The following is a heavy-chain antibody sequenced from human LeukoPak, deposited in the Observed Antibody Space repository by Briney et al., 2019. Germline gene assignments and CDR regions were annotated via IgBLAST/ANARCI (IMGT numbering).Heavy chain of an antibody. CDR1: GGSISSYY. V-gene: IGHV4-59*01. CDR2: IYYSGST. D-gene: IGHD5-18*01. J-gene: IGHJ4*02. CDR3: ARVLRGYSYVFDY. Sequence: SETLSLTCTVSGGSISSYYWSWIRQPPGKGLEWIGYIYYSGSTNYNPSLKSRVTISVDTSKNQFSLKLSSVTAADTAVYYCARVLRGYSYVFDYWGQGTLVTVSS.